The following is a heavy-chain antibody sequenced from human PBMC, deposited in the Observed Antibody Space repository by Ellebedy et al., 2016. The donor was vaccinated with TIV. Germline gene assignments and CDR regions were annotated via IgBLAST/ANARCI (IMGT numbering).Heavy chain of an antibody. CDR1: GFSFRSYW. V-gene: IGHV3-7*01. Sequence: GGSLRLSCTASGFSFRSYWMTWVRQAPGKGLEWVANINQDGREKYYVDSVKGRFTISRDNAKTSLYLQMNSLRADDTALYYCASDGSYGDYLSPTHAFVMWGQGTMVSVSS. CDR2: INQDGREK. CDR3: ASDGSYGDYLSPTHAFVM. J-gene: IGHJ3*02. D-gene: IGHD4-17*01.